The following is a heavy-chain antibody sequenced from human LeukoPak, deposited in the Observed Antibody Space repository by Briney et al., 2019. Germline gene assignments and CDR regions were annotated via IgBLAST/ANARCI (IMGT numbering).Heavy chain of an antibody. J-gene: IGHJ4*02. D-gene: IGHD3-16*01. Sequence: GGSLRLSCAASGFTFSSYGMHWVRQAPGKGLEWVAVISYDGSNKYYADSVKGRFTISRDNSKNTLYLQMNSLRAEDTAVYYCAKPLGYYFDYWGQGTLVTVSS. CDR1: GFTFSSYG. CDR3: AKPLGYYFDY. CDR2: ISYDGSNK. V-gene: IGHV3-30*18.